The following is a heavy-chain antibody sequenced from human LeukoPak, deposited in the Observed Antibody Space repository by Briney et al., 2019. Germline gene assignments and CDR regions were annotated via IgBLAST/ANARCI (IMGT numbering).Heavy chain of an antibody. CDR2: IYHSGST. V-gene: IGHV4-30-2*01. J-gene: IGHJ2*01. CDR3: ARAVAGVHNRCFDL. Sequence: SQTLSLTCAVSGGSISSGGYSWSWIRQPPGKGLEWIGYIYHSGSTYYNPSLKSRVTISVDRSKNQFSLKLSSVTAADTAVYYCARAVAGVHNRCFDLWGRGTLVTVSS. CDR1: GGSISSGGYS. D-gene: IGHD6-19*01.